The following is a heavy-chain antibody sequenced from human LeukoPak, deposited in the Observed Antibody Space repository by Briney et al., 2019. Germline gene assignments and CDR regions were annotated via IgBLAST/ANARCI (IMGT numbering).Heavy chain of an antibody. J-gene: IGHJ3*01. D-gene: IGHD1-26*01. Sequence: GGSLRLSCAASGFTLSDSAMTWVRQTPGKGLEWVSLISFTVANTYYPDSVKGRFTISRDNSKDTLYLQMNSLRPEDTAIYYCARDIEISTWGLGTMVTVSS. CDR2: ISFTVANT. V-gene: IGHV3-23*01. CDR3: ARDIEIST. CDR1: GFTLSDSA.